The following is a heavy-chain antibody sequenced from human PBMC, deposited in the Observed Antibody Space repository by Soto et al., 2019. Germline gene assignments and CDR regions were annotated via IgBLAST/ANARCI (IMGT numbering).Heavy chain of an antibody. J-gene: IGHJ4*02. Sequence: GGSLRLSCAASGCTFSSYWMSWVRQAPGKGLEWVANIKQDGSEKYYVDSVKGRFTISRDNAKNSLYLQMNSLRAEDTAVYYCARDGAPSSSWYYYWGQGTLVTVSS. D-gene: IGHD6-13*01. CDR3: ARDGAPSSSWYYY. V-gene: IGHV3-7*01. CDR1: GCTFSSYW. CDR2: IKQDGSEK.